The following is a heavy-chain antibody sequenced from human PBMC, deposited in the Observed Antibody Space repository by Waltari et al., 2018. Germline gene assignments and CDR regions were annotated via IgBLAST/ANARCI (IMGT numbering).Heavy chain of an antibody. J-gene: IGHJ4*02. CDR1: GGSISSYY. CDR3: ARAGGGDGYNYPYYFDY. V-gene: IGHV4-59*01. D-gene: IGHD3-16*01. Sequence: QVQLQESGPGLVKPSETLSLTCTVSGGSISSYYWSWIRQPPGKGLEWIGYIYYSGSTNTNPSLKSRVTISVDTSKNQFSLKLSSVTAADTAVYYWARAGGGDGYNYPYYFDYWGQGTLVTVSS. CDR2: IYYSGST.